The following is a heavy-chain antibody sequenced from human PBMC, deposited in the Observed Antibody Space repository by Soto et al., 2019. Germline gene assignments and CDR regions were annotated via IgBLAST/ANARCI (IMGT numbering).Heavy chain of an antibody. V-gene: IGHV5-10-1*01. CDR3: ARIYCATTTCDSWFDP. D-gene: IGHD1-26*01. Sequence: ESLKISCTGSGYTFTTFWIIRVRQMPGQGLEWMVRSDPGDTYATYSPAFQGHVTISADKATSTAYLQWSSLKASDTAMYFCARIYCATTTCDSWFDPWGQGTLVTVSS. CDR1: GYTFTTFW. CDR2: SDPGDTYA. J-gene: IGHJ5*02.